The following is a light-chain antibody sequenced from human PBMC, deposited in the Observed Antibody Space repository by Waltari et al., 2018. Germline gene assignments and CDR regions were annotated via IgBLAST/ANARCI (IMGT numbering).Light chain of an antibody. CDR3: SSYTSASTLV. V-gene: IGLV2-14*01. CDR1: SSDVGAYNY. J-gene: IGLJ1*01. Sequence: QSALTQPASVSGSPGQSITISCTGTSSDVGAYNYISWYQQHPGKAPQLMIYEVSNRPSRVSNRFSGSKSGNTASLTISGLQAEDEADYYCSSYTSASTLVFATGTKVTVL. CDR2: EVS.